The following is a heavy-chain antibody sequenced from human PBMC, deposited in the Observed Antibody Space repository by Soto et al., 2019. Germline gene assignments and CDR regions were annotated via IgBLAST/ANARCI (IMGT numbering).Heavy chain of an antibody. Sequence: QVQLVQSGAEVKKPGASVKVSCKASGYSFTSYGISWVRQAPGQGLDWMGWISAYNGNTKYAQDVQGRVTMTTDTSTSTAYMELRSMRSDDTARYYCARFSGGSYNTYYFYYGMDVWGQGTTVTVSS. V-gene: IGHV1-18*04. D-gene: IGHD2-15*01. CDR1: GYSFTSYG. CDR2: ISAYNGNT. J-gene: IGHJ6*02. CDR3: ARFSGGSYNTYYFYYGMDV.